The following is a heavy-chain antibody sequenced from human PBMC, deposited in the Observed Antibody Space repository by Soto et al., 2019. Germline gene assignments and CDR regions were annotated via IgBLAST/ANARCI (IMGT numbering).Heavy chain of an antibody. Sequence: QVQLQESGPGLVKPSQTLSLTCTVSGGSISSGGYYWSWIRQHPGKGLEWIGYIYYSGSTYYNPSLKSRVTISVDTSKNQFSLKLSSVTAADTAVYYCARAGRTNSHYYGSGSSRNGMDVWGQGTTVTVSS. V-gene: IGHV4-31*03. CDR3: ARAGRTNSHYYGSGSSRNGMDV. D-gene: IGHD3-10*01. CDR1: GGSISSGGYY. CDR2: IYYSGST. J-gene: IGHJ6*02.